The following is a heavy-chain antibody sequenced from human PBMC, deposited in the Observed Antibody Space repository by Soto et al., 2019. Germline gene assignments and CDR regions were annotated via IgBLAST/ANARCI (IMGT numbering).Heavy chain of an antibody. Sequence: EVQLLESGGGLVQRGGSLRLSCSASGFTFGTYAMNWVRQAPGKGLEWVSGISGSGSRTYYADSVKGRFTISRDDSENTVDLQMNSLRAYDTALYYCARRYGSGRYDWFDSWGLGALVTVSS. CDR2: ISGSGSRT. J-gene: IGHJ5*01. V-gene: IGHV3-23*01. CDR3: ARRYGSGRYDWFDS. D-gene: IGHD3-10*01. CDR1: GFTFGTYA.